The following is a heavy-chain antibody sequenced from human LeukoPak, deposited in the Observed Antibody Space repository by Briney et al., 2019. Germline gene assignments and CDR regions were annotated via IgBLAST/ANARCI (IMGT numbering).Heavy chain of an antibody. V-gene: IGHV4-30-2*01. CDR2: IYHRVST. D-gene: IGHD3-22*01. J-gene: IGHJ4*02. Sequence: YIYHRVSTYYHPSLKSRVTISVDRSKTQFSLKLSSVTAADTAVYYCARSLYDYYDSSGFDYWGQGTLVTVSS. CDR3: ARSLYDYYDSSGFDY.